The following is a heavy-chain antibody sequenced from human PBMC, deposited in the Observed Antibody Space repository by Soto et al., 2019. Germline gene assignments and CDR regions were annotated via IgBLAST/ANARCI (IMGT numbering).Heavy chain of an antibody. Sequence: GGSLRLSCAASGFTVNTFNMNWVRQAPGKGLEWVASISNYDNTAYADSVKGRFTVSRDNAKNSLFLQMNSLRAHHTAAYYCTLYYALVFAFWGQGALVTVYS. CDR3: TLYYALVFAF. CDR2: ISNYDNT. D-gene: IGHD3-3*01. CDR1: GFTVNTFN. J-gene: IGHJ4*02. V-gene: IGHV3-21*01.